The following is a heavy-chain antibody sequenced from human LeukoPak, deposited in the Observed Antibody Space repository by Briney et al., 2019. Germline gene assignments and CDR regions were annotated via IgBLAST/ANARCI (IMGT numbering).Heavy chain of an antibody. CDR3: VRDRHTVAVAATLDY. CDR1: GYTLTGYD. V-gene: IGHV1-2*02. D-gene: IGHD6-19*01. CDR2: INPNSGDT. Sequence: ASVKVSCKASGYTLTGYDMHWVRQAPGLGLEWMGWINPNSGDTKYAQNFQGRVTMTRDTSITTTCMELSSLRSDDTAVYYCVRDRHTVAVAATLDYWGQGTLVIASS. J-gene: IGHJ4*02.